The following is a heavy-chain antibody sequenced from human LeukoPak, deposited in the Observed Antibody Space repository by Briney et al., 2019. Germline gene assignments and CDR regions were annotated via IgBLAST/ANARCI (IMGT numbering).Heavy chain of an antibody. Sequence: GGSLRLSCTASGFTLSAYAMSWVRQAPGKGLEWVGFIRNKASGGTADYAASVKGRFTISRDDSKTIAYLQMNSLKTEDTAVYYCSRAYSTGWLGINDYWGQGAPVTVSS. D-gene: IGHD6-19*01. CDR3: SRAYSTGWLGINDY. V-gene: IGHV3-49*04. CDR1: GFTLSAYA. CDR2: IRNKASGGTA. J-gene: IGHJ4*02.